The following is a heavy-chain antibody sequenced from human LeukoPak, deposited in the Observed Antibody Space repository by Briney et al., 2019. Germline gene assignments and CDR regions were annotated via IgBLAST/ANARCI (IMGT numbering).Heavy chain of an antibody. CDR1: GFTFRNYA. CDR3: ARMDQGGNSDY. V-gene: IGHV3-23*01. J-gene: IGHJ4*02. D-gene: IGHD4-23*01. Sequence: TGGSLRLSCAASGFTFRNYAMSWVRQAPGKGLEWVSGISGSGANTYYADSVKGRFTISRDTSKNTLYLQMNSLRAEDTAVYYCARMDQGGNSDYWGQGTVVTVSS. CDR2: ISGSGANT.